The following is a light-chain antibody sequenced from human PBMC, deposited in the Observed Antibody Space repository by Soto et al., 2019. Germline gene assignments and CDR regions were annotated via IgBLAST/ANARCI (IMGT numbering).Light chain of an antibody. CDR2: ADT. V-gene: IGLV1-40*01. CDR1: SANIGAGYD. Sequence: QSVLTQPPSVSGSPGQRIRSSWAWGSANIGAGYDVHWYRQLPGTAPKLLIFADTKRPSGVPDRFSGSKSGTSASLAITGLQAEDEADYYCQSYDSSLSGLYVFGTGTKVTV. J-gene: IGLJ1*01. CDR3: QSYDSSLSGLYV.